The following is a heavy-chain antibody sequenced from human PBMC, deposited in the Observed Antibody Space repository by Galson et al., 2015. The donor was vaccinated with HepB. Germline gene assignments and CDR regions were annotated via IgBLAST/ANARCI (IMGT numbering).Heavy chain of an antibody. CDR3: ARADDTAMVTSYFDY. J-gene: IGHJ4*02. V-gene: IGHV3-21*01. D-gene: IGHD5-18*01. CDR1: GFTFSSYS. Sequence: SLRLSCAASGFTFSSYSMNWVRQAPGKGLEWVSSISSSSSYIYYADSVKGRFTISRDNAKNSLYLQMNSLRAEDTAVYYCARADDTAMVTSYFDYWGQGTLVTVSS. CDR2: ISSSSSYI.